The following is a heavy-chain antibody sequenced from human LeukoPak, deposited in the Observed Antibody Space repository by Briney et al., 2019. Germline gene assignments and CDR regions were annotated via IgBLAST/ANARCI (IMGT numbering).Heavy chain of an antibody. CDR1: GGSISSSSYY. J-gene: IGHJ3*02. D-gene: IGHD5-12*01. CDR2: IYYSGST. CDR3: ARPDIMATQYAFDI. V-gene: IGHV4-39*01. Sequence: PSETLSLTCTVSGGSISSSSYYWGWIRQPPGKGLEWIGSIYYSGSTYYNPSLKSRVTISVDTSKNQFSLKLSSVTAADTAVYYCARPDIMATQYAFDIWGQGTMVTVSS.